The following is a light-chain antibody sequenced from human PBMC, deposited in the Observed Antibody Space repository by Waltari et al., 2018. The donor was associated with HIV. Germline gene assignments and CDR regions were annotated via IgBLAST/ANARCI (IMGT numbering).Light chain of an antibody. V-gene: IGLV2-14*01. CDR3: CSYTSTTTSIL. J-gene: IGLJ2*01. CDR1: RNDIGTSNY. CDR2: EVT. Sequence: QSALTQPASVSGSPGQSITISCTGTRNDIGTSNYVSWYQQHPGNVPKLLIYEVTKRPSGVSNRFSGSKSGNTASLTISGLQAEDEAAYYCCSYTSTTTSILFAGGTKLTVL.